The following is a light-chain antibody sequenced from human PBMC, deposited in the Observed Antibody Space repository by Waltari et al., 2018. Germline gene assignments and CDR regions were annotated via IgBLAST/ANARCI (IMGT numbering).Light chain of an antibody. CDR2: KKN. V-gene: IGLV1-47*01. Sequence: QSLLTQPPSASGTPGQRVTISCSGSSSDIGGNFVYWYQQLPGTAPRLLIYKKNRRPSGVPDQFSASKAGTSAFLAISGLRSEEEADYYCASWHDSLSGPVFGTGTRVTVL. CDR1: SSDIGGNF. CDR3: ASWHDSLSGPV. J-gene: IGLJ1*01.